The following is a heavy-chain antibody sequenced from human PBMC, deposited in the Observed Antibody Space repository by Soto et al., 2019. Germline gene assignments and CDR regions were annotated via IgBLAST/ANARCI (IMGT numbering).Heavy chain of an antibody. J-gene: IGHJ6*02. Sequence: SETLSLTCAVSGGSISSGGYSWSWIRQPPGKGLEWIGYIYHSGSTYYNPSLKSRVTISVDRSKNQFSLKLSSVTAADTAVYYCARRNSGGWYSMGSYYGMDVWGQGTTVTVSS. CDR2: IYHSGST. V-gene: IGHV4-30-2*01. CDR1: GGSISSGGYS. CDR3: ARRNSGGWYSMGSYYGMDV. D-gene: IGHD2-15*01.